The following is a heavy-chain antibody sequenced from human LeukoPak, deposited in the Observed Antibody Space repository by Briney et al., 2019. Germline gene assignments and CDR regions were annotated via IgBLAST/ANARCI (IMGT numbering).Heavy chain of an antibody. Sequence: SETLSLTCTVSGYSISSGYYWGWIRQPPGKGLEWIGSIYHSGSTYYNPSLKSRVTISVDTSKNQFSLKLSSVTAADTAAYYCARQGYDFWSGYYSYWGQGTLVTVSS. CDR2: IYHSGST. V-gene: IGHV4-38-2*02. D-gene: IGHD3-3*01. J-gene: IGHJ4*02. CDR1: GYSISSGYY. CDR3: ARQGYDFWSGYYSY.